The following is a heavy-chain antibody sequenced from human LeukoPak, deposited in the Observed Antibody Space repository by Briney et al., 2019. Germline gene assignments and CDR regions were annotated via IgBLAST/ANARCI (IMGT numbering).Heavy chain of an antibody. V-gene: IGHV1-2*02. CDR2: INPNSGGT. J-gene: IGHJ5*02. Sequence: GASVKVSCKASGYTFTGYYMHWVRQAPGQGLEWMGWINPNSGGTNYAQKFQGRVTMTRDTSISTAYMELSGLRSDDTAVYYCARDRGSDIVVVPGWFDPWGQGTLVTVSS. D-gene: IGHD2-2*01. CDR1: GYTFTGYY. CDR3: ARDRGSDIVVVPGWFDP.